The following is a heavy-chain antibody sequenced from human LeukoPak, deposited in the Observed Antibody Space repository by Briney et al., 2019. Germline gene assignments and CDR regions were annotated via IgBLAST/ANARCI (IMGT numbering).Heavy chain of an antibody. D-gene: IGHD3-22*01. V-gene: IGHV3-23*01. CDR3: AKDSTYYYDSSGYYYGAYFDY. CDR1: GFTVSSNY. Sequence: GGSLRLSCAASGFTVSSNYMSWVRQAPGKGLEWVSAISGSGGSTYYADSVKGRFTISRDNSKNTLYLQMNSLRAEDTAVYYCAKDSTYYYDSSGYYYGAYFDYWGQGTLVTVSS. CDR2: ISGSGGST. J-gene: IGHJ4*02.